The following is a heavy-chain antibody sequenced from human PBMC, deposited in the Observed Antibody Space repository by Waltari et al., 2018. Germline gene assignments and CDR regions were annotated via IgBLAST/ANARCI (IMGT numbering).Heavy chain of an antibody. CDR2: IDPKGGEI. CDR3: ANIAALDFDY. J-gene: IGHJ4*02. D-gene: IGHD6-6*01. CDR1: GYTFGDFY. V-gene: IGHV1-69-2*01. Sequence: DVQLVPSWPEVKKPGATVSISCTASGYTFGDFYMHWVQQGPGKGLEWMGLIDPKGGEIIYAKKVQGRLTLSADASTQTAYMELSSLRSEDTAVYYCANIAALDFDYWGQGTLVTVSS.